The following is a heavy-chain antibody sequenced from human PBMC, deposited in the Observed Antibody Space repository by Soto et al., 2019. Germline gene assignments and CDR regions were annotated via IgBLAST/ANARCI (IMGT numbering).Heavy chain of an antibody. CDR3: ARGHRSNGGAFDI. Sequence: GGSLRLSCAASGFTFSNYNMNWVRQAPGKGLEWVSYISSTSSTIYYADSVKGRFTISRDNAKNSLYLQMNSLRAEDTAVYYCARGHRSNGGAFDIWGQGTMVTVSS. CDR1: GFTFSNYN. CDR2: ISSTSSTI. V-gene: IGHV3-48*01. D-gene: IGHD3-10*01. J-gene: IGHJ3*02.